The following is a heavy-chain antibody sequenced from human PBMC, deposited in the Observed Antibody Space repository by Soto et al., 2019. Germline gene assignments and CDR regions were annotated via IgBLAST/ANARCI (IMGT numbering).Heavy chain of an antibody. J-gene: IGHJ6*02. Sequence: QLQLQESGSGLVKPSQTLSLTCAVSGGSISSGGYSWSWIRQPPGKGLEWIGYIYHSGSTYYNPSLKSRVTISVDRSKNQFSLKLSSVTAADAAVYYCARAHYGDYGYGMDVWGQGTTVTVSS. CDR1: GGSISSGGYS. CDR2: IYHSGST. CDR3: ARAHYGDYGYGMDV. V-gene: IGHV4-30-2*01. D-gene: IGHD4-17*01.